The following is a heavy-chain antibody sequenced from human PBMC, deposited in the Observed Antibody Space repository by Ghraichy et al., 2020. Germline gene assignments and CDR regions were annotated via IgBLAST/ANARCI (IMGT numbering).Heavy chain of an antibody. CDR1: GGSFSGYY. J-gene: IGHJ4*02. D-gene: IGHD3-22*01. CDR2: INHSGST. Sequence: SETLSLTCAVYGGSFSGYYWSWIRQPPGKGLEWIGEINHSGSTNYNPSLKSRVTISVDTSKNQFSLKLSSVTAADTAVYYCARYPGEYYDSSGYNVYWGQGTLVTVSS. CDR3: ARYPGEYYDSSGYNVY. V-gene: IGHV4-34*01.